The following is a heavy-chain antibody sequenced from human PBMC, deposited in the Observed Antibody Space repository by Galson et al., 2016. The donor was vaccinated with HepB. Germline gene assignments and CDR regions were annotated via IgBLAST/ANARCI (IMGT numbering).Heavy chain of an antibody. J-gene: IGHJ4*02. Sequence: SLRLSCAASGFYFDDYAMHWVRQTPGKGLEWVSGINWNSGKTDYAGSVKGRFTISRDNAKKSLYLEMNNLRPEDTALYCCVKDKMLEYEYGSPDFWGQGTPVTVSS. CDR3: VKDKMLEYEYGSPDF. D-gene: IGHD2/OR15-2a*01. CDR1: GFYFDDYA. V-gene: IGHV3-9*01. CDR2: INWNSGKT.